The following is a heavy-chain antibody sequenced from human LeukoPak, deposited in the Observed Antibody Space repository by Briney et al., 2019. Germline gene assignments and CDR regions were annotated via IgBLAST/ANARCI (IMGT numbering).Heavy chain of an antibody. D-gene: IGHD2/OR15-2a*01. J-gene: IGHJ4*02. CDR2: IWYDGSRQ. V-gene: IGHV3-30*02. CDR1: GLKFRNYG. Sequence: PGGSLRLSCVASGLKFRNYGMHWVRQAPGKGLEWVSFIWYDGSRQYYIDSVKGRFTVSRDNAKSTLYLQMDSLRAEDTAVYYCATDRNEGKYYDYWGQGTLVTVSS. CDR3: ATDRNEGKYYDY.